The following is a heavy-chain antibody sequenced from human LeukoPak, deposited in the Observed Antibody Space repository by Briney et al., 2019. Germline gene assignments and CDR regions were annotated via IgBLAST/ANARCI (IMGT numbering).Heavy chain of an antibody. CDR2: IYYSGST. CDR3: ARVSPNYYDSSGYQGFDY. Sequence: SEALSLTCTVSGGSISSYYWSWIRQPPGKGLEWIGYIYYSGSTNYNPSLKSRVTISVDTSENQFSLKLSSVTAADTAVYYCARVSPNYYDSSGYQGFDYWGQGTLVTVSS. V-gene: IGHV4-59*01. J-gene: IGHJ4*02. CDR1: GGSISSYY. D-gene: IGHD3-22*01.